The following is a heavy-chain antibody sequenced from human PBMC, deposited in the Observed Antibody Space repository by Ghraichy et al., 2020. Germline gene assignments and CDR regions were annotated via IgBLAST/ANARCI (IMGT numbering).Heavy chain of an antibody. CDR1: GFTFSSYS. CDR3: ARNLYGITASYYYYGMDV. CDR2: ISSSSSSI. Sequence: GSLRLSCAASGFTFSSYSVTWVRQAPGKGLEWVSSISSSSSSIYYADSLKGRFTIYRDNAKNSLYLQMNSLRAEDTAVYYCARNLYGITASYYYYGMDVWGQGTTVTVSS. D-gene: IGHD1-20*01. J-gene: IGHJ6*02. V-gene: IGHV3-21*01.